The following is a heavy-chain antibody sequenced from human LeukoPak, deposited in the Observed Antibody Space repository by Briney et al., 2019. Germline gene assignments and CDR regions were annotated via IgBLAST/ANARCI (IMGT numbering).Heavy chain of an antibody. CDR3: ARGPGVAIPYNWFDP. J-gene: IGHJ5*02. CDR2: IYYSGST. D-gene: IGHD3-3*01. Sequence: SETLSLTCTVSGGSISSGGYYWSWIRQHPGKGLEWIGYIYYSGSTYYNPSLKSRVTISVDTSKNQFSLKLSSVTAADTAVYYCARGPGVAIPYNWFDPWGQGTLVTVSS. CDR1: GGSISSGGYY. V-gene: IGHV4-31*03.